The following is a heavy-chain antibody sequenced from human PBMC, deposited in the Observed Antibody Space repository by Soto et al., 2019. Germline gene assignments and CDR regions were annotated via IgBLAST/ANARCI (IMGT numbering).Heavy chain of an antibody. CDR1: GYSFTTYW. Sequence: PGESLKISCQGSGYSFTTYWIVWVRQMPGKGLECMGVIYPDDSDTIYSPSFQGQVTISADKSISTAYLQWSSLKASDTAMYYCARGGAEYYYDGTGYYQLDSWGQGTIVTVYS. CDR2: IYPDDSDT. D-gene: IGHD3-22*01. CDR3: ARGGAEYYYDGTGYYQLDS. J-gene: IGHJ4*02. V-gene: IGHV5-51*01.